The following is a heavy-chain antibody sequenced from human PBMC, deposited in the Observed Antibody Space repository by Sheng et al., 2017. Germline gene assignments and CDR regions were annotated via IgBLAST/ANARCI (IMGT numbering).Heavy chain of an antibody. CDR1: GDTFTKSV. V-gene: IGHV1-69*04. Sequence: QVQLVQSGAEVKKPGSSVKVSCKVSGDTFTKSVITWVRQAPGQGLEWMGRIIPTLPIANYAQKFQGRVTITADKSTNTAYMEMNRLRSEDTAVYYCARGFSYCTGGACNSLWGQGTLVTVSS. CDR2: IIPTLPIA. J-gene: IGHJ1*01. CDR3: ARGFSYCTGGACNSL. D-gene: IGHD2-8*02.